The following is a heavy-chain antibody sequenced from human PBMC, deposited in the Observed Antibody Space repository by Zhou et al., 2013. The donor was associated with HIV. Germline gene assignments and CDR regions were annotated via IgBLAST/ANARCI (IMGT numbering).Heavy chain of an antibody. V-gene: IGHV1-2*02. Sequence: QVQLVQSGAEVKKPGASVKVSCKASGGTISSYAFSWVRQAPGQGLEWMGKINCNDGATDYAPKFRGRVTLTRDTSISTAYMDLSRLTSDDTAVYYCARGIVVVLVYDAFDIWGQGTVVTVSS. CDR1: GGTISSYA. CDR3: ARGIVVVLVYDAFDI. J-gene: IGHJ3*02. CDR2: INCNDGAT. D-gene: IGHD2-21*01.